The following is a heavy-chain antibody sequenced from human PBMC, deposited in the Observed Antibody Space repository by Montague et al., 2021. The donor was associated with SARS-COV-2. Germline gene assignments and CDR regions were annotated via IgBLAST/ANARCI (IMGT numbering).Heavy chain of an antibody. Sequence: TCTVSGGSISSGGYYWSWIRQHPGKGLEWIGYIYYSGSTYYNPSLKSRVTISVDTSKNQFSLKLSSVTAADTAVYYCARAQTIFGVAITSFDYWGQGTLVTVSS. V-gene: IGHV4-31*03. CDR2: IYYSGST. J-gene: IGHJ4*02. CDR1: GGSISSGGYY. CDR3: ARAQTIFGVAITSFDY. D-gene: IGHD3-3*01.